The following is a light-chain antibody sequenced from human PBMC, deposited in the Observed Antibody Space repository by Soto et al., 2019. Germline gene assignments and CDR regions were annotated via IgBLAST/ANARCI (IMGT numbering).Light chain of an antibody. CDR3: QQYTNWPPLT. J-gene: IGKJ4*01. Sequence: EIVITQSPATLSVSPGEGATLSCRASQSVISNLALYQQKPGQAPRLLIYAASTRATGIPARFSGSGSGTEFTLTIISLQSEDFAVYYCQQYTNWPPLTFGGGNKLEIK. V-gene: IGKV3-15*01. CDR2: AAS. CDR1: QSVISN.